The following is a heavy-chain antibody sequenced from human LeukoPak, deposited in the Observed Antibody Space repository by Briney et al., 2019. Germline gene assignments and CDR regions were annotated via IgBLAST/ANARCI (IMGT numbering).Heavy chain of an antibody. J-gene: IGHJ4*02. Sequence: GGSLRLSCVASGFTFSTYGMSWVRQAPGKGLEWVSSISGSDDDTYYADSVKGRFTISRDNSKNTLFLHMNSLRAEDTAVYSCAKGYYGSGSYGWFDYWGQGTLVTVSS. CDR1: GFTFSTYG. CDR3: AKGYYGSGSYGWFDY. CDR2: ISGSDDDT. V-gene: IGHV3-23*01. D-gene: IGHD3-10*01.